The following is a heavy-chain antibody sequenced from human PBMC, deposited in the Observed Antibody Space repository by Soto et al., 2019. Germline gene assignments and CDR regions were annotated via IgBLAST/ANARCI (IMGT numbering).Heavy chain of an antibody. CDR3: ARERIAAAGIYYYYYGMDV. J-gene: IGHJ6*02. D-gene: IGHD6-13*01. V-gene: IGHV3-33*01. CDR1: GFTFSSYG. Sequence: GGSLRLSCAASGFTFSSYGMHWVRQAPGKGLEWVAVIWYDGSNKYYADSVKGRFTISRDNSKNTLYLQMNSLRAEDTAVYYCARERIAAAGIYYYYYGMDVWGQGTTVTVS. CDR2: IWYDGSNK.